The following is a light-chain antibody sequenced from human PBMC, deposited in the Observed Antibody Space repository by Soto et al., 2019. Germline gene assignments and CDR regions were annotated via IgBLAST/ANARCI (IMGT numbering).Light chain of an antibody. CDR2: AAS. Sequence: DIVMSQSPDSLAVSLGERATINCKSSQSVLYSSNNKNYLAWYQQKPGKAPKLLIYAASSLQSGVTSRFSGSGSGTDFTLTIRSLQPEDFATYYCQKSYSTSWTCGQGTQVAI. V-gene: IGKV4-1*01. J-gene: IGKJ1*01. CDR3: QKSYSTSWT. CDR1: QSVLYSSNNKNY.